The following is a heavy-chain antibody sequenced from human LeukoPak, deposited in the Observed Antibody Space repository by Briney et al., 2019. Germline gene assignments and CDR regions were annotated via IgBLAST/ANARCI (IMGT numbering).Heavy chain of an antibody. CDR2: IFYSGST. V-gene: IGHV4-59*01. CDR1: GGSISSYY. J-gene: IGHJ5*02. CDR3: ARVFSYPLRAPFDP. D-gene: IGHD3-3*01. Sequence: PSETLSLTCTVSGGSISSYYWSWIRQPPGKGLEWIGYIFYSGSTSYNPSLKSRVTISVDTSKNQFSLKLSSVTAADTAVYYCARVFSYPLRAPFDPWGQGTLVTVSS.